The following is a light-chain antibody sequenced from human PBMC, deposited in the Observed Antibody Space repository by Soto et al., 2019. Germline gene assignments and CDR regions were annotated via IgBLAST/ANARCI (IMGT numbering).Light chain of an antibody. CDR2: AAS. Sequence: IQMTQCPSSLSASVGDRVTITCGASQGISTYLNWYQQKPGKAPKLLIYAASSLQSGVPSRFGGSGSETDFTLTISSLQPEDFATYSCQQSYSTTWTFGQGTKVDIK. CDR3: QQSYSTTWT. J-gene: IGKJ1*01. V-gene: IGKV1-39*01. CDR1: QGISTY.